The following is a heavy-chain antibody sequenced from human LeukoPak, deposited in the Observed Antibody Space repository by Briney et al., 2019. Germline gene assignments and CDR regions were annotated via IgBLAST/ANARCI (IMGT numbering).Heavy chain of an antibody. J-gene: IGHJ4*02. Sequence: TGGSLRLSCAASGFTFSSYGMHWVRQAPGKGLEWVAFIRYDGSNKYYADSVKGRFTISRDNSKNTLYLQMNSLRAEDTAVYYCANGGVIGCCSSTSCYTPHFDYWGQGTLVTVSS. D-gene: IGHD2-2*02. V-gene: IGHV3-30*02. CDR2: IRYDGSNK. CDR1: GFTFSSYG. CDR3: ANGGVIGCCSSTSCYTPHFDY.